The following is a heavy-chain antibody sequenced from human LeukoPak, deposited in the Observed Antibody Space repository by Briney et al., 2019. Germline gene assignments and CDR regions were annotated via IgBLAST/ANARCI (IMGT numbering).Heavy chain of an antibody. V-gene: IGHV1-2*02. J-gene: IGHJ4*02. CDR3: AREEVSVISDTCCSGLGY. CDR1: GYTFTGFY. Sequence: GASVKVSCKASGYTFTGFYMHWVRQAPGQGLEWMGWINPNSGGTNYAQKFQGRVTMTRDTSINTAYMELSSLRSGDTAVYYCAREEVSVISDTCCSGLGYWGQGTLVTVSS. D-gene: IGHD3-10*01. CDR2: INPNSGGT.